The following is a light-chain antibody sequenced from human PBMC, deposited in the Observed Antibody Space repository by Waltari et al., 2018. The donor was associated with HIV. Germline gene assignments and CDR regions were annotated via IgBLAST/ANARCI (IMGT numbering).Light chain of an antibody. Sequence: QSALTQPASVSGSPGQSISISCTEASSAIGTSNLVSWYQHHTGRAPQRLIFEVTKRPSGVSNRFSGSKSGNTASLTISDLQAEDEADYYCCSYASSGTLVVFGGGTRVTVL. J-gene: IGLJ2*01. CDR2: EVT. CDR3: CSYASSGTLVV. V-gene: IGLV2-23*02. CDR1: SSAIGTSNL.